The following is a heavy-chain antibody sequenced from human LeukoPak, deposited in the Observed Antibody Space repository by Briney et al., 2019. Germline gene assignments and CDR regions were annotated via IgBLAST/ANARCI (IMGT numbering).Heavy chain of an antibody. D-gene: IGHD1-1*01. J-gene: IGHJ4*02. CDR3: ARGATGTTFDY. V-gene: IGHV3-20*04. CDR2: LNWNGGST. CDR1: GFKFDDYG. Sequence: PGGSLRLSCAASGFKFDDYGMSWVRQAPGKGLEWVSGLNWNGGSTGYADSVKGRFTISGDNAKNSLYLQMNSLRAEDTALYYCARGATGTTFDYWGQGTLVTVSS.